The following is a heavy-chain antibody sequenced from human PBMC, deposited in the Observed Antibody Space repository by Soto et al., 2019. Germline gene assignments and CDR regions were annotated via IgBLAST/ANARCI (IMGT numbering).Heavy chain of an antibody. J-gene: IGHJ4*02. D-gene: IGHD6-6*01. Sequence: SETLSLTCSVSGDAISNYYWSWIRQTPGRGLEWIGCVHESGSTDYNPSLRGRVIISVDTSKNQFSLKLSSVTAADTAVYYCARASSIAPMTEGAYFDYWGQGTLVTVSS. CDR1: GDAISNYY. CDR2: VHESGST. CDR3: ARASSIAPMTEGAYFDY. V-gene: IGHV4-59*12.